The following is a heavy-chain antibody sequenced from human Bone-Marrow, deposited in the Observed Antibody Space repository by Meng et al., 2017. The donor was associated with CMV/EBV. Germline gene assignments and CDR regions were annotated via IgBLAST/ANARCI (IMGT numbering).Heavy chain of an antibody. Sequence: ASVKVSCKASGYTFTGYYMHWVRQAPGQGLEWMGWINPNSGGTNYAQKFQGRVTMTRDTSISTAYMELSRLRSDDTAVYYCASAGYCTNGVCYSDYWGQGPLVTVSS. J-gene: IGHJ4*02. CDR2: INPNSGGT. V-gene: IGHV1-2*02. D-gene: IGHD2-8*01. CDR3: ASAGYCTNGVCYSDY. CDR1: GYTFTGYY.